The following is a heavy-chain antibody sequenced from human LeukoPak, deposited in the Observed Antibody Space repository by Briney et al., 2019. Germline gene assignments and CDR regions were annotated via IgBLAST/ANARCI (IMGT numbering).Heavy chain of an antibody. V-gene: IGHV4-34*01. CDR2: INHSGST. D-gene: IGHD4-17*01. CDR3: ARHESTVTTVGWYFDL. Sequence: SETLSLTCAVYGGSFSGYYWSWIRQPPGKGLEWIGEINHSGSTNYNPSLKSRVTISVDTSKNQFSLKLSSVTAADTAVYYCARHESTVTTVGWYFDLWGRGTLVTVSS. J-gene: IGHJ2*01. CDR1: GGSFSGYY.